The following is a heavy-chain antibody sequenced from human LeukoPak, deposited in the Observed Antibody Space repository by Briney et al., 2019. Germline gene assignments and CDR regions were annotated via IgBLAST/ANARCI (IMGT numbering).Heavy chain of an antibody. D-gene: IGHD6-13*01. CDR3: ARARQGAGTYAFDI. J-gene: IGHJ3*02. V-gene: IGHV1-2*02. CDR2: ISPNSGDT. Sequence: ASVKVSCKASGYTFTGHYMQWVRQAPGQGLEWMGWISPNSGDTLHAQKFRDRVTMARDTSINTAYMELSNLRSDDTAVYYCARARQGAGTYAFDIWGQGTMVTVSS. CDR1: GYTFTGHY.